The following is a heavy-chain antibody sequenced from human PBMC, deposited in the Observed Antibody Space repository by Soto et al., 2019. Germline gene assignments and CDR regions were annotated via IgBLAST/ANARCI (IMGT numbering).Heavy chain of an antibody. CDR2: ISYSGST. CDR1: GGSISSGEYY. Sequence: PSETLSLTCTVSGGSISSGEYYWTWIRQPPGKGLEWIGYISYSGSTHYSPSLKSRVSITVDTSKNQFSLNLASVSAEDTAVYYCARGAVGIVGGTRWYYYGMDVWGQGTTVTVSS. J-gene: IGHJ6*02. CDR3: ARGAVGIVGGTRWYYYGMDV. V-gene: IGHV4-30-4*01. D-gene: IGHD1-26*01.